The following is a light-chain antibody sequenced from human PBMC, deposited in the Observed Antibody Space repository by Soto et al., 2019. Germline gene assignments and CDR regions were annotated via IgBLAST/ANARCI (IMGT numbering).Light chain of an antibody. CDR2: KAS. V-gene: IGKV1-5*03. Sequence: DIQMTQSPSTLSASVGDRVTITCRASQSISRLLAWYQQKPGRAPTLLIYKASTLESGVPSRFSGRGSGTEFSLTISSLQPDDSATYYCQQYNSYPLTFGQGTRLEI. J-gene: IGKJ5*01. CDR1: QSISRL. CDR3: QQYNSYPLT.